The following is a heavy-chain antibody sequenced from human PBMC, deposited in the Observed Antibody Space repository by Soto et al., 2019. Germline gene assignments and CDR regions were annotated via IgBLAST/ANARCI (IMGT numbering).Heavy chain of an antibody. CDR1: GYTFTSYG. J-gene: IGHJ4*02. Sequence: ASVKVSCKASGYTFTSYGISWVRQAPGQGLEWMGWISAYNGNTNYAQKLQGRVTMTTDTSTSTAYMELKSLRSDDTAVYYCARSRGAYGCTNGVCYSGPYFDYWGQGTLVTVSS. CDR3: ARSRGAYGCTNGVCYSGPYFDY. CDR2: ISAYNGNT. D-gene: IGHD2-8*01. V-gene: IGHV1-18*01.